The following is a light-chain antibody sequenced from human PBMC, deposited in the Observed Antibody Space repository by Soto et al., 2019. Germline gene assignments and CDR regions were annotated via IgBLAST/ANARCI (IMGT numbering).Light chain of an antibody. CDR2: GAS. Sequence: EIVMTQSPATLSVSPGERATLSCRASQTIVNNLAWYQQKPGQAPRLLIYGASTRATGVPARFSGSGSGTEFTLTIRSLQSEDFAVYYFQQYNNSPPATFGQGTKVEIK. V-gene: IGKV3-15*01. CDR1: QTIVNN. CDR3: QQYNNSPPAT. J-gene: IGKJ1*01.